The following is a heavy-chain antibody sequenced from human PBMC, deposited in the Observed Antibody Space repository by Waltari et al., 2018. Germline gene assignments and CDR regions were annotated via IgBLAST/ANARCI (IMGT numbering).Heavy chain of an antibody. V-gene: IGHV4-39*01. CDR3: ARLPRYDFWT. CDR2: VYYTGRN. Sequence: QLQLQESGPGLVKPSETLSLTCTVSGGSISINNYFWGWFRQPPGKGLEWIANVYYTGRNPYNPSLRSRVTVSVDTSKSQFSLKLSSVTAADTAVYYCARLPRYDFWTWGPGTLVTVSS. J-gene: IGHJ5*02. CDR1: GGSISINNYF. D-gene: IGHD3-3*01.